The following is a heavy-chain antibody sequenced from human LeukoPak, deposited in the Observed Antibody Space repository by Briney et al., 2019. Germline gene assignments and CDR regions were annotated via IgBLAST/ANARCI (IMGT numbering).Heavy chain of an antibody. D-gene: IGHD2-15*01. CDR1: GFTFSDYY. J-gene: IGHJ4*02. CDR3: SSGQCSGDNCYSLFDY. Sequence: GSLRLSCAASGFTFSDYYMTWIRQAPGKGLEWISYISNSGNPIYYSDSVKGRFTISRDNAKNSLWLQMNSLRAEDTAVYYCSSGQCSGDNCYSLFDYWGQGTLVSVSS. CDR2: ISNSGNPI. V-gene: IGHV3-11*01.